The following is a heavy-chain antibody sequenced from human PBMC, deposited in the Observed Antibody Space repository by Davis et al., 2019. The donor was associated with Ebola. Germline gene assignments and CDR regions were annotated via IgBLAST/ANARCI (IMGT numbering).Heavy chain of an antibody. D-gene: IGHD6-6*01. J-gene: IGHJ6*02. V-gene: IGHV1-18*01. CDR3: ARDGHKYSSSSLSYYYYGMDV. CDR2: ISAYNGNT. Sequence: ASVKVSCKASGYTFTSYGISWVRQAPGQGLEWMGWISAYNGNTNYAQKLQGRVTMTTDTSTSTAYMELSRLRSEETAVYYCARDGHKYSSSSLSYYYYGMDVWGQGTTVTVSS. CDR1: GYTFTSYG.